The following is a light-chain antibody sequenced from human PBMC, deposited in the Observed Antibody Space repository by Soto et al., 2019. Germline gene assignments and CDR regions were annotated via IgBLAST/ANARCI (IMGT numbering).Light chain of an antibody. J-gene: IGKJ1*01. CDR2: AAS. CDR1: QSISTH. Sequence: IQMTQSPSSLSASVGDRVSINFRASQSISTHLSWYQQKPGKAPKLLIYAASSLQSWVPSRFTGSGSGTDFTLTISSLQPEDFATYYCQQSCPSWWTFGQGTKVDIK. CDR3: QQSCPSWWT. V-gene: IGKV1-39*01.